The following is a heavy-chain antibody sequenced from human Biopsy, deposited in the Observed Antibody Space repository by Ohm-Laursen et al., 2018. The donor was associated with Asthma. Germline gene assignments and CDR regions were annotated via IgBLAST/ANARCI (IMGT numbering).Heavy chain of an antibody. CDR2: IYSGGTS. CDR3: AREGVAGTHIED. J-gene: IGHJ4*02. V-gene: IGHV3-66*02. Sequence: GSLRLSCTASGFAVSRDHMFWVRQAPGKGLEWVSVIYSGGTSHTADSVRGRFTISRDNSKNTLSLQMNSLTAEDTAVYYCAREGVAGTHIEDWGQGTLATVSS. D-gene: IGHD6-19*01. CDR1: GFAVSRDH.